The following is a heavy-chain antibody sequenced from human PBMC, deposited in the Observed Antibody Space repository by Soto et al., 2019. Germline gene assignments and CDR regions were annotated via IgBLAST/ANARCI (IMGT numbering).Heavy chain of an antibody. CDR1: GFTFTGND. V-gene: IGHV3-53*01. Sequence: EVQLVESGGGLIQPGGSLRLSCAASGFTFTGNDMNWVSQAPGKGLEWVSLLYSSGSTYYADSVKGRFTISRDNSNNTLYLQMSSLRAEDTAVYYCAARPLLPGDPWGQGTMVTVSS. CDR2: LYSSGST. D-gene: IGHD3-22*01. J-gene: IGHJ3*01. CDR3: AARPLLPGDP.